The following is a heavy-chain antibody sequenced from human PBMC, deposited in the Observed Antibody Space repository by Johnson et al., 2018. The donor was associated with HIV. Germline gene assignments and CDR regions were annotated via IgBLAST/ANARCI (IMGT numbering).Heavy chain of an antibody. Sequence: VQLVESGGGVVQPGGSLRLSCAASGFIFSDYYMSWIRQAPGKGLEWVSYISSSANTIYYADSVRGRFTISRDNSKKTVYLQMNSLRAEDTAVYYCARDRGSMIVVGSAFDIWGQGTMVTVSS. CDR3: ARDRGSMIVVGSAFDI. V-gene: IGHV3-11*04. D-gene: IGHD3-22*01. J-gene: IGHJ3*02. CDR1: GFIFSDYY. CDR2: ISSSANTI.